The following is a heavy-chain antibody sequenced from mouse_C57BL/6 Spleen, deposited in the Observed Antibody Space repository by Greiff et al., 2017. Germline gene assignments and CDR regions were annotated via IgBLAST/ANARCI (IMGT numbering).Heavy chain of an antibody. J-gene: IGHJ4*01. V-gene: IGHV5-17*01. D-gene: IGHD1-1*01. Sequence: VQLQQSGGGLVKPGGSLKLSCAASGFTFSDYGMHWVRQAPEKGLEWVAYISSGSSTIYYADTVKGRFTISRDNAKNTLFLQMTSLRAEDTAMYYCSIITTVVATGDAMDYWGQGTSVTVSS. CDR3: SIITTVVATGDAMDY. CDR2: ISSGSSTI. CDR1: GFTFSDYG.